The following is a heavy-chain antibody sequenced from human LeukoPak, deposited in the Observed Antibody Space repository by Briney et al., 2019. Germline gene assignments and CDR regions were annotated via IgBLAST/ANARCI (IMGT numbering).Heavy chain of an antibody. J-gene: IGHJ5*02. D-gene: IGHD1-7*01. CDR1: GYTFTGYY. CDR3: APYNWNYGWFDP. CDR2: INPNSGGT. Sequence: ASVKVSCKASGYTFTGYYMHWVRQAPGQGLESMGWINPNSGGTNYAQKFQGRVTMTRDTSISTAYMELSRLRSDDTAVYYCAPYNWNYGWFDPWGQGTLVTVSS. V-gene: IGHV1-2*02.